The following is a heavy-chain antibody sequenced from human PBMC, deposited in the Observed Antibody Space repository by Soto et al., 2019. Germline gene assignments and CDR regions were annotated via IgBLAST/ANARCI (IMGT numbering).Heavy chain of an antibody. V-gene: IGHV4-30-4*01. J-gene: IGHJ1*01. CDR1: GGSISSGDYY. CDR2: IYYSGST. Sequence: PSETLSLTCTVSGGSISSGDYYWSWIRQPPGKGLEWIGYIYYSGSTYYNPSLKSRVTISVDTSKNQFSLKLSSVTAADTAVYYCASYGGNSGFRAEYFQHWGQGTLVTVSS. CDR3: ASYGGNSGFRAEYFQH. D-gene: IGHD4-17*01.